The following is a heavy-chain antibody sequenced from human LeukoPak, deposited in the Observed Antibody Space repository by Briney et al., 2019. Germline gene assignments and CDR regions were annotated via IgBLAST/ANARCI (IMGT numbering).Heavy chain of an antibody. CDR1: GFPFSTDS. V-gene: IGHV3-48*02. CDR3: ARAPRRRDSSGSFDS. J-gene: IGHJ4*02. Sequence: GRTLRLYCAASGFPFSTDSLSRIQKAPGQGLEWVSYISSSGNFIYYADSVKGRFTISRDSAKNSLFLQMNSLRDEDTAVYYCARAPRRRDSSGSFDSWGQGTLVTVSS. CDR2: ISSSGNFI. D-gene: IGHD3-22*01.